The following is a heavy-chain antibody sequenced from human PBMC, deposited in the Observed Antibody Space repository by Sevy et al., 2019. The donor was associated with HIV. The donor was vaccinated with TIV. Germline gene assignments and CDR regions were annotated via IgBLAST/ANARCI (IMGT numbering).Heavy chain of an antibody. CDR3: VKPQSYELGAFDI. V-gene: IGHV3-23*01. D-gene: IGHD7-27*01. CDR2: ISGSGGST. J-gene: IGHJ3*02. CDR1: GFTFSSYA. Sequence: GGSLRLSCAASGFTFSSYAMSWVRQAPGKGLEWVSAISGSGGSTYYADSVKGRFTISRDNSKNTLYLQMNSLRAEDTAVYYCVKPQSYELGAFDIWGQGTMVTVSS.